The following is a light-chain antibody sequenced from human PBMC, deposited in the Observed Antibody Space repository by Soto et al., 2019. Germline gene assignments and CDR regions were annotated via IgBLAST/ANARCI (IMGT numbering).Light chain of an antibody. CDR2: GAS. CDR1: QNIISY. CDR3: RLRYGPPLA. J-gene: IGKJ1*01. V-gene: IGKV1-39*01. Sequence: DIQMTQSPSSLSASVGDRVTITCRASQNIISYLNWYQQKPGKAPKLLIYGASSLQSGVPLRFSGRGSGTDVILTISSMQPEDFATYYCRLRYGPPLAFGQGTKVEVE.